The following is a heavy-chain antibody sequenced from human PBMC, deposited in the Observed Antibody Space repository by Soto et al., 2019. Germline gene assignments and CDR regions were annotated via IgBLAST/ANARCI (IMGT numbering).Heavy chain of an antibody. V-gene: IGHV4-4*07. D-gene: IGHD3-22*01. CDR3: ARSHYYDSSGPFDY. CDR2: IYISGST. J-gene: IGHJ4*02. CDR1: GGSMNAHF. Sequence: SETLSLTCTVSGGSMNAHFWSWIRPSAGKGLEWIGHIYISGSTYYNPSLKSRVTISVDTYKNQFSLKLSSVTAADTALYYCARSHYYDSSGPFDYWGQGTLVTVSS.